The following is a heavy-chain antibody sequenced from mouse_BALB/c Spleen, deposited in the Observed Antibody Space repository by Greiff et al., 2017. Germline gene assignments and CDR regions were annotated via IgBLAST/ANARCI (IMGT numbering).Heavy chain of an antibody. CDR3: ARKYDGYAMDY. V-gene: IGHV5-4*02. D-gene: IGHD2-14*01. CDR1: GFTFSDYY. CDR2: ISDGGSYT. Sequence: EVMLVESGGGLVKPGGSLKLSCAASGFTFSDYYMYWVRQTPEKRLEWVATISDGGSYTYYPDSVKGRFTISRDNAKNNLYLQMSSLKSEDTAMYYCARKYDGYAMDYWGQGTSVTVSS. J-gene: IGHJ4*01.